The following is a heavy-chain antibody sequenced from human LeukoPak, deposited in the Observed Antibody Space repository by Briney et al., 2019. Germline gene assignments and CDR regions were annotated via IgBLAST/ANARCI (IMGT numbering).Heavy chain of an antibody. CDR3: ARTMGGVYFDY. Sequence: SETLSLTCTISGGSISSSSYYWGWIRQPPGKGLEWIGSIYYSGSTYYNPSLKSRVTISVDTSKNQFSLKLSSVTAADTAVYYCARTMGGVYFDYWGQGTLVTVSS. CDR1: GGSISSSSYY. J-gene: IGHJ4*02. V-gene: IGHV4-39*01. CDR2: IYYSGST. D-gene: IGHD3-16*01.